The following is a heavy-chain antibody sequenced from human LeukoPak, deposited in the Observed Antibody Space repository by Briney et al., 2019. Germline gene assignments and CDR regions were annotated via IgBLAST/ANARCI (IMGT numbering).Heavy chain of an antibody. CDR1: GFTFSSYA. CDR2: ISHDGSKK. J-gene: IGHJ4*02. D-gene: IGHD3-22*01. CDR3: AREVVGEVYFDY. Sequence: GGSLILSCAASGFTFSSYAMHWVRQAPGKGLEWVSVISHDGSKKYCADSVKGRFTISRDNSKNTLYLQMNSVRAEDTAVYYCAREVVGEVYFDYWGQGTLVTVSS. V-gene: IGHV3-30-3*01.